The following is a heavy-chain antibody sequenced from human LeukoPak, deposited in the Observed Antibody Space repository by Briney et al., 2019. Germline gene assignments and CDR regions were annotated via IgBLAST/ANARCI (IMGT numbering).Heavy chain of an antibody. CDR1: GFTFRSYW. Sequence: GGSLRLSCVGSGFTFRSYWMHWVRQAPGKGLVWVSRMNSDASSTSYADSVKGRFTISRDNSKDTLYLQMNSLRADDAAVYYCAKDRWGSGGSGGGDYWGQGTLVTVSS. J-gene: IGHJ4*02. V-gene: IGHV3-74*01. D-gene: IGHD2-15*01. CDR2: MNSDASST. CDR3: AKDRWGSGGSGGGDY.